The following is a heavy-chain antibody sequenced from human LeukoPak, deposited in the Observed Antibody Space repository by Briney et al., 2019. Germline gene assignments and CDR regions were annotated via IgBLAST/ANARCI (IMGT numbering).Heavy chain of an antibody. CDR3: AKMRQWFGESENYFHY. Sequence: GGSLRLSCAASGFTFSSYAMSWVRQAPGKGLQWASGIAGNGISTYFADSAKGRFTISRDNSKNTLYLQMNSLSPEDTAVYYCAKMRQWFGESENYFHYWGQGTLVTVSS. CDR2: IAGNGIST. J-gene: IGHJ4*02. CDR1: GFTFSSYA. D-gene: IGHD3-10*01. V-gene: IGHV3-23*01.